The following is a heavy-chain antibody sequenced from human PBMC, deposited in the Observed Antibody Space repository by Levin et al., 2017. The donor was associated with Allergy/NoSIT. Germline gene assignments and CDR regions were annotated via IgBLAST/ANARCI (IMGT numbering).Heavy chain of an antibody. J-gene: IGHJ4*02. D-gene: IGHD6-13*01. CDR1: GFTFSSYG. CDR2: ISYDGSNK. V-gene: IGHV3-30*18. Sequence: GESLKISCAASGFTFSSYGMHWVRQAPGKGLEWVAVISYDGSNKYYADSVKGRFTISRDNSKNTLYLQMNSLRAEDTAVYYCAKDSNPFSSSWGAPFDYWGQGTLVTVSS. CDR3: AKDSNPFSSSWGAPFDY.